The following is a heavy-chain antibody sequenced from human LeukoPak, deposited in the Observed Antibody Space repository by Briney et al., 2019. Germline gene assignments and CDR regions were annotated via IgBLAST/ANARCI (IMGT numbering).Heavy chain of an antibody. CDR1: GFTFSSYE. CDR3: AKGGGSSGRSYYFDY. V-gene: IGHV3-48*03. Sequence: PGGSLRLSCAASGFTFSSYEMNWVRQAPGKGREWVSYISSSGSTIYYADSVKGRFTISRDNPKNTMNLQMNSLRAEDTAVYYCAKGGGSSGRSYYFDYWGQRTLVTVSS. CDR2: ISSSGSTI. J-gene: IGHJ4*02. D-gene: IGHD6-19*01.